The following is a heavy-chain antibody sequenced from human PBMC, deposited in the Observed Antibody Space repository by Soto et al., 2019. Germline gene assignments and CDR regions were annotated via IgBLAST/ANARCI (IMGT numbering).Heavy chain of an antibody. CDR2: IEVSGTIT. J-gene: IGHJ5*01. V-gene: IGHV3-23*01. CDR3: VKNSGWFNS. Sequence: WGSLRLGCAACGVSVSSYGIPGVRQAPGKGLEWVTTIEVSGTITYYADSVRGRFTISRDNSKNTVYLQMDSLTADDTAVYYCVKNSGWFNSWGQGPPVT. D-gene: IGHD3-10*01. CDR1: GVSVSSYG.